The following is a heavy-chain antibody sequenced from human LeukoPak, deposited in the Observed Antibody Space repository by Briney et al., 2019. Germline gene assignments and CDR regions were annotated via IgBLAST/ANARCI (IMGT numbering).Heavy chain of an antibody. D-gene: IGHD2-2*01. V-gene: IGHV1-2*02. CDR1: GYTFSGYY. CDR3: ARDGVDPADPADFDY. J-gene: IGHJ4*02. Sequence: GASVKVSCKASGYTFSGYYIHWVRQAPAQGLEWMGWINPRIGDTRYAWKFRGRVTMTKDTSANTAYMELTRLTSDDTAVYYCARDGVDPADPADFDYWGQGTQVIVSS. CDR2: INPRIGDT.